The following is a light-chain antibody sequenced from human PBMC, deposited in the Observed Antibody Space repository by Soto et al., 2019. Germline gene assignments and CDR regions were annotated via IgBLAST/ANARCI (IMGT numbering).Light chain of an antibody. CDR3: QQYGSPPLT. V-gene: IGKV3-20*01. J-gene: IGKJ4*01. CDR2: GAY. CDR1: QSVSSSY. Sequence: EIVWTQSPGTLSLSPGERATLSCRASQSVSSSYLAWYQQKPGQAPRLFIYGAYSRATGIPDRLSGSGSGTDFTLTINTLEPEEFPVYYCQQYGSPPLTFGGGPKVEIK.